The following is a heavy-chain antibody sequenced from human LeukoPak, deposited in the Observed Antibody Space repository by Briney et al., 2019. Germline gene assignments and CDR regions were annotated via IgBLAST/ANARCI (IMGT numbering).Heavy chain of an antibody. V-gene: IGHV3-49*04. D-gene: IGHD3-3*01. J-gene: IGHJ4*02. CDR1: GFTFGDYD. Sequence: GGSLRLSCTASGFTFGDYDMYWVRQTPGMGLEWIGFIRSKACGGTTESAASVKGRFTISRDDSKSIAYLQMNSLETEDTAVYYCARAWRSYYFDYWGQGTLVTVSS. CDR3: ARAWRSYYFDY. CDR2: IRSKACGGTT.